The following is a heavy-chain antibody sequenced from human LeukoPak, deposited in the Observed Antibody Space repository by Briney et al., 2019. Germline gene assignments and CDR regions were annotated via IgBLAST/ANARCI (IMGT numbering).Heavy chain of an antibody. J-gene: IGHJ4*02. D-gene: IGHD2-2*01. V-gene: IGHV3-30*02. CDR3: AKGACSSTNCFATYYFDY. Sequence: GGSLRLSCAASGFTFRSYGMHWVRQAPGKGLEWVAFIRYDGSNETSADSLRGRFTISRDNSKNTLYLQMNGLRAEDTAVYYCAKGACSSTNCFATYYFDYWGQGTLVTVSS. CDR2: IRYDGSNE. CDR1: GFTFRSYG.